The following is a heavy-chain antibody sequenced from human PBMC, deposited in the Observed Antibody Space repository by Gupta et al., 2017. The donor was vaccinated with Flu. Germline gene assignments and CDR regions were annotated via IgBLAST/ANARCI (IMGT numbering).Heavy chain of an antibody. V-gene: IGHV3-48*03. CDR2: ISAGGAAT. CDR1: GFTFSSSE. J-gene: IGHJ2*01. D-gene: IGHD2-2*01. CDR3: ARDLGYCSSSSCYSYYFDL. Sequence: EEQLVESGGGLVQPGGSLRLSCAASGFTFSSSEMNWVRQAPGKGLEWVSYISAGGAATYYADSMKGRFTTSRDNAKRSLYLHMNSLRAEDTAVYYCARDLGYCSSSSCYSYYFDLWGRGTLVTVSS.